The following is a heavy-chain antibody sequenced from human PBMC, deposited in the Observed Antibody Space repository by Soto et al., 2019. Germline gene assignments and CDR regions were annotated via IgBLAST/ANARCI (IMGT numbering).Heavy chain of an antibody. CDR3: ARDRSYDRTSDY. CDR2: ISAYNGNT. V-gene: IGHV1-18*01. D-gene: IGHD5-12*01. J-gene: IGHJ4*02. Sequence: ASVKVYGKASGYTFTSDAISWVRQAPGQGLEWMGWISAYNGNTNYAQKLQGRVTMTTDTSTSTAYMELRSLRSDDTAVYYCARDRSYDRTSDYWGQGTLVTAPQ. CDR1: GYTFTSDA.